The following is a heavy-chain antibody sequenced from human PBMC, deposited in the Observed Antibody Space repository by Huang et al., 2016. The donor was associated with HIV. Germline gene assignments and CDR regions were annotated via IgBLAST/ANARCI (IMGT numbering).Heavy chain of an antibody. Sequence: QEQLVESGGGVVQPGGSLRLSCATSGFSFSHYGMHWVRQDPGKGLEWVSFIRLDGGNKHYADSAKGRFTISRDNSKKMLFLEMNSLRGDDTAFYYCATDLGGYSFDYWGQGALVSVSS. V-gene: IGHV3-30*02. D-gene: IGHD2-21*02. J-gene: IGHJ4*02. CDR2: IRLDGGNK. CDR3: ATDLGGYSFDY. CDR1: GFSFSHYG.